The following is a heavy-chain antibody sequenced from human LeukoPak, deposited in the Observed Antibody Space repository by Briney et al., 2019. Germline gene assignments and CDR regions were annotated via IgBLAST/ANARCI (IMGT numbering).Heavy chain of an antibody. Sequence: ASVKVSCKASGYTFTGYYMHWVRQAPGQGLEWMGWINPNSGGTNYAQKFQGRVTMTRDTSISTAYMELSRLRSDDTAVYYCARALVGVAAAVIFDYWGQGTLVTVSS. J-gene: IGHJ4*02. CDR1: GYTFTGYY. CDR2: INPNSGGT. CDR3: ARALVGVAAAVIFDY. V-gene: IGHV1-2*02. D-gene: IGHD6-13*01.